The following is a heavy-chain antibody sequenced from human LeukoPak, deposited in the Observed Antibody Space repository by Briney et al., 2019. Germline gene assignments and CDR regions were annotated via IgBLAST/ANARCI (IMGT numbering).Heavy chain of an antibody. J-gene: IGHJ5*02. CDR3: ARGDYYDSSGYYSPPDWFDP. CDR2: IYYSGST. D-gene: IGHD3-22*01. CDR1: GDSISRSLYY. Sequence: PSETLSLTCTVSGDSISRSLYYWGWIRQPPGKGLEWIGTIYYSGSTYYNPSLKSRVTISVDTSKNQFSLKLSSVTAADTAVYYCARGDYYDSSGYYSPPDWFDPWGQGTLVTVSS. V-gene: IGHV4-39*07.